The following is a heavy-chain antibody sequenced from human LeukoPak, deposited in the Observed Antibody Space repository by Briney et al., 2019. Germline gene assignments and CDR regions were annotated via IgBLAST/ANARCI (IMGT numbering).Heavy chain of an antibody. V-gene: IGHV4-61*02. CDR1: GGSISSGSYS. J-gene: IGHJ4*02. CDR3: TRDNPGMTSTDT. D-gene: IGHD1-1*01. Sequence: PSQTLSLTCTVPGGSISSGSYSWSWIRQPAGKGLEWIGRMYTSGSTNYNPSLKSRVTISGATSKTQFSLKLSSVTAADTAVYYCTRDNPGMTSTDTWGQGTLVTVSS. CDR2: MYTSGST.